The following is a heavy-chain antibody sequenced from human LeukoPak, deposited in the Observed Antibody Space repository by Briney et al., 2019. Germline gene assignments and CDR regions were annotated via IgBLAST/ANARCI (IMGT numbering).Heavy chain of an antibody. V-gene: IGHV5-51*01. CDR2: IYPGDSDT. Sequence: HAESLKISCKGSGYSFTSYWIGWVRQMPGKGLEWMGIIYPGDSDTRYSPSFQCQVTISADKSISTAYLQWSSLKASDTAMYYCNLQSGSDNFDYWGQGTLVTVSS. CDR1: GYSFTSYW. CDR3: NLQSGSDNFDY. J-gene: IGHJ4*02. D-gene: IGHD4-11*01.